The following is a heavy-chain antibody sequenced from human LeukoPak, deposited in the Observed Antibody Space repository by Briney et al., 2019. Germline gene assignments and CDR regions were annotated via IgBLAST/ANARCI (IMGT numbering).Heavy chain of an antibody. CDR1: GFTFSSYS. CDR3: ARGGSGYYYAHFDY. Sequence: GGSLRLSCAASGFTFSSYSMNWVRQAPGKGLEWVSYISSSSSTIYYADSVKGRFTISRDNAKNSLYLQMNSLRAEDTAVYYCARGGSGYYYAHFDYWGQGTLVTVSS. V-gene: IGHV3-48*01. J-gene: IGHJ4*02. D-gene: IGHD3-22*01. CDR2: ISSSSSTI.